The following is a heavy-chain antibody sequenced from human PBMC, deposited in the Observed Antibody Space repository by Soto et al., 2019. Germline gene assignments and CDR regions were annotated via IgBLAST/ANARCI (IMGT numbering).Heavy chain of an antibody. CDR3: AKNQGYYYGSGPHDGLVI. CDR1: GGSISSSSYY. Sequence: SETLSLTCTVSGGSISSSSYYWGWIRQPPGKGLEWIGRIYYSGRTYYNPSLKSRVTISVDAPKKQFSLKLTFVTVADTAVYYCAKNQGYYYGSGPHDGLVIWGQGTTVTVS. V-gene: IGHV4-39*07. CDR2: IYYSGRT. D-gene: IGHD3-10*01. J-gene: IGHJ3*02.